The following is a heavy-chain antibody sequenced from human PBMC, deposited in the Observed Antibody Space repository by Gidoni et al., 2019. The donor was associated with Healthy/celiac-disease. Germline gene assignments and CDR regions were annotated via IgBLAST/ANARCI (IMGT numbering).Heavy chain of an antibody. V-gene: IGHV4-34*01. Sequence: QVQLQQWGAGLLKPSETLSLTCAVYGGSFSGYYWSWIRQPPGKGLEWIGEINHSGSTNYNPSLKSRVTISVDTSKNQFSLKLSSVTAADTAVYYCARGGVVTIFGVVPGYYYMDVWGKGTTVTVSS. CDR3: ARGGVVTIFGVVPGYYYMDV. J-gene: IGHJ6*03. CDR2: INHSGST. CDR1: GGSFSGYY. D-gene: IGHD3-3*01.